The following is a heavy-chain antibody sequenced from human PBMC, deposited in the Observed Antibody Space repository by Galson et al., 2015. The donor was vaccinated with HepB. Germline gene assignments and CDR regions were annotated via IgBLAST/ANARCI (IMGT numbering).Heavy chain of an antibody. D-gene: IGHD3-10*01. V-gene: IGHV3-21*01. CDR1: GFTFSSYS. J-gene: IGHJ4*02. CDR2: ISSSSSYI. CDR3: ARDLVRGVPQFDY. Sequence: SLRLSCAASGFTFSSYSMNWVRQAPGKGLEWVSSISSSSSYIYYADSVKGRFTISRDNAKNSLYLQMNSLRAEDTAVYYCARDLVRGVPQFDYWGQGILVTVSS.